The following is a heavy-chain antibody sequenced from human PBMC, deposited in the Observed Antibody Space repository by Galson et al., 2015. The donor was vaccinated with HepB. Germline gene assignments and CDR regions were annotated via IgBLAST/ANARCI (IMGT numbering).Heavy chain of an antibody. J-gene: IGHJ4*02. Sequence: SLRLSCAVSGFTFRSYWMNWIRQAPGKGLEWVANIKEDGSETNYVDSVKGRFTISRDNPKNSLYLQMNSLRAEDTALYYCAKSGYSSGLEFWGPGTQVTVSS. CDR2: IKEDGSET. CDR3: AKSGYSSGLEF. V-gene: IGHV3-7*03. CDR1: GFTFRSYW. D-gene: IGHD6-19*01.